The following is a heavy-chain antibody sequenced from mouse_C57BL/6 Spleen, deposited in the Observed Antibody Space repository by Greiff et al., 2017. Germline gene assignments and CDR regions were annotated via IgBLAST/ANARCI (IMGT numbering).Heavy chain of an antibody. CDR3: ARRWEGPSYWYFDV. CDR1: GYTFTSYW. D-gene: IGHD4-1*01. J-gene: IGHJ1*03. CDR2: IDPSDSET. V-gene: IGHV1-52*01. Sequence: QVQLQQPGAELVRPGSSVKLSCKASGYTFTSYWMHWVKQRPIQGLEWIGNIDPSDSETHYNQKFKDKATLTVDKSSSTAYMQLSSLTSEDSAVYYCARRWEGPSYWYFDVWGTGTTVTVSS.